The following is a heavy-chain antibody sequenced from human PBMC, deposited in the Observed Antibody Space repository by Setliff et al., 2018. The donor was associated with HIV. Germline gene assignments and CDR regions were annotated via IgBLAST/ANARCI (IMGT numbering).Heavy chain of an antibody. CDR1: GGSITNYY. CDR2: IYTSGST. D-gene: IGHD1-26*01. CDR3: ARRGSYSSPETL. J-gene: IGHJ4*02. Sequence: SETLSLTCTVSGGSITNYYWSWIRQPPGKGLQWIGYIYTSGSTNYNPSLKSRVTISVDTSKNQFSLKVSSVTATDTAVYYCARRGSYSSPETLWGQGTLVTVSS. V-gene: IGHV4-4*09.